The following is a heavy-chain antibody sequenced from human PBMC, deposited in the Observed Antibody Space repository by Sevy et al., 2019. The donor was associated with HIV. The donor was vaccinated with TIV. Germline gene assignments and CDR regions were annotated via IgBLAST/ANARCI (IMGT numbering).Heavy chain of an antibody. Sequence: GGSLRLSCAASGFTFNDYNLSWIRQAPGKGLEWVSYISTSTSTTTIYYAESVKGRFTITRDNAKNSIYLQMNSLRVDATAVYYCARAAGWFDAWGQGTLVTVSS. V-gene: IGHV3-11*01. CDR1: GFTFNDYN. CDR2: ISTSTSTTTI. J-gene: IGHJ5*02. CDR3: ARAAGWFDA.